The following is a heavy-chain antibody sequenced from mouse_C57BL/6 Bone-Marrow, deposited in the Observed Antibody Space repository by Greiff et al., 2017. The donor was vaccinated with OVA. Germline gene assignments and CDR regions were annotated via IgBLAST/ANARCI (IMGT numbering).Heavy chain of an antibody. Sequence: QVQLQQSGTELVKPGASVKLSCKASGYTFTSYWMHWVKQRPGQGLEWIGNIHPGNGGTNYNEKFKSKATLTVDKSSSTAYMQLSSLTSEDSAVYYCARTGQLRLRWAMDYWGQGTSVTVSS. CDR3: ARTGQLRLRWAMDY. J-gene: IGHJ4*01. D-gene: IGHD3-2*02. CDR2: IHPGNGGT. CDR1: GYTFTSYW. V-gene: IGHV1-53*01.